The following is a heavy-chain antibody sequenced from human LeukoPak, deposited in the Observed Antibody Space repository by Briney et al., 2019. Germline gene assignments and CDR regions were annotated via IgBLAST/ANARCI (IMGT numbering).Heavy chain of an antibody. Sequence: TGGSLRLSCAASGFTFSSYAMSWVRQAPGKGLEWVSSMSGSGGSTYYADSVKGRFTISRDDSKNTLYLQMNSLRAEDTAVYYCARVHYGTLEVWGQGTTVTVSS. J-gene: IGHJ6*02. CDR1: GFTFSSYA. D-gene: IGHD4-17*01. CDR2: MSGSGGST. V-gene: IGHV3-23*01. CDR3: ARVHYGTLEV.